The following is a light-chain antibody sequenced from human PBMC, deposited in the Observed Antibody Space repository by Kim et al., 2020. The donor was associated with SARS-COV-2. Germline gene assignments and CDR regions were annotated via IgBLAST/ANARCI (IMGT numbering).Light chain of an antibody. V-gene: IGLV6-57*02. CDR1: SGSIASNY. CDR2: EDN. CDR3: QSYDSRFWV. J-gene: IGLJ3*02. Sequence: NFMLTQPHSVSESPGKTVTISCTGSSGSIASNYVQWYQQRPGSAPTTVIYEDNQRPSGVPDRFSGSIDSSSNSASLTISGLKTVDEADYYCQSYDSRFWVLGGGTQLPVL.